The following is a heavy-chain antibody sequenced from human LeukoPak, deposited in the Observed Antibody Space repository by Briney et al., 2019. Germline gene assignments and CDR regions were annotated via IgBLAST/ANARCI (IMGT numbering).Heavy chain of an antibody. V-gene: IGHV3-23*01. J-gene: IGHJ4*02. CDR1: GFTFSSYA. CDR3: AKTTTGYSSGRFPGWPVDY. Sequence: QPGGSLRLSCAASGFTFSSYAMMWVRQAPGKGLEWVSTISISGTTYHADSVRGRFTISRDNSKNTVYLQMNSLRAEDTAVHYCAKTTTGYSSGRFPGWPVDYWGQGTLVTVSS. D-gene: IGHD6-19*01. CDR2: ISISGTT.